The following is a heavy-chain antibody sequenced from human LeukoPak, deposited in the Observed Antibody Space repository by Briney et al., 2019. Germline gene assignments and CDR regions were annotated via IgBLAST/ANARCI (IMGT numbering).Heavy chain of an antibody. D-gene: IGHD2-2*01. CDR1: GFTFSSYA. CDR2: ISGSGGST. CDR3: AKDLLSTSYAICFDY. Sequence: GGSLRLSCAASGFTFSSYAMSWVRQAPGKGLEWVSAISGSGGSTYYADSVKGRFTISRDNSKNTLYLQMNSLRAEDTAVYYCAKDLLSTSYAICFDYWGQGTLVTVSS. J-gene: IGHJ4*02. V-gene: IGHV3-23*01.